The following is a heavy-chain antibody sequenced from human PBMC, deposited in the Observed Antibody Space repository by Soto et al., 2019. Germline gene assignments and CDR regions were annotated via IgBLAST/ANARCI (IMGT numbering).Heavy chain of an antibody. J-gene: IGHJ4*02. CDR3: ARVDHRGYFAILTDY. CDR2: IYDSVNT. Sequence: PSETLSLPCTVSRDSLSSGGHYWSWIRQHPGKGLEWIGHIYDSVNTYYSPSLRSRVTISADMSKNQFSLNLRSVTAADTAVYYCARVDHRGYFAILTDYWGQGTLVTDSS. D-gene: IGHD3-9*01. V-gene: IGHV4-31*03. CDR1: RDSLSSGGHY.